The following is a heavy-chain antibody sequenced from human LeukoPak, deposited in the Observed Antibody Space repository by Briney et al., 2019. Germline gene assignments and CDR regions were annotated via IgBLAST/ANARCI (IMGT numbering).Heavy chain of an antibody. CDR3: AKARNTGWFSPDFDY. V-gene: IGHV3-9*01. CDR2: ISWNSGSI. Sequence: GGSLRLSCAASGFTFDDYAMHWVRQAPGKGLEWVSGISWNSGSIGYADSVKGRFTISRDNAENSLFLRMNSLRPEDTALYYCAKARNTGWFSPDFDYWGQGTLVTVSS. D-gene: IGHD6-19*01. J-gene: IGHJ4*02. CDR1: GFTFDDYA.